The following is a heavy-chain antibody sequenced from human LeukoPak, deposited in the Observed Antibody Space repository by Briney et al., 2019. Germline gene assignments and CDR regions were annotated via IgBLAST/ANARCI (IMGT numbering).Heavy chain of an antibody. CDR2: IYHSGNT. CDR3: SRRGSFDI. CDR1: GVSINSDAYF. V-gene: IGHV4-30-2*01. Sequence: SQTLSLTCTVSGVSINSDAYFWSWIRQPPGKGLEWIGYIYHSGNTYYNPSLKGRVIISLDTSKNQFSLKLSSVTAADTAVYYCSRRGSFDIWGQGTMVTVSS. J-gene: IGHJ3*02.